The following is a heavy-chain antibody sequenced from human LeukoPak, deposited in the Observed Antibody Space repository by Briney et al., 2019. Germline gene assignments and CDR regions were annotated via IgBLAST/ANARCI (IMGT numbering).Heavy chain of an antibody. D-gene: IGHD6-6*01. V-gene: IGHV4-34*01. CDR2: INHSGST. CDR3: ARVRSSSFGIYFDY. Sequence: PSETLSLTCAVYGGSFSGYYWSWIRQPPGKGLEWIGEINHSGSTNYNPSLKSRVTIPVDTSKNQFSLKLSSVTAADTAVYYCARVRSSSFGIYFDYWGQGTLVTVSS. J-gene: IGHJ4*02. CDR1: GGSFSGYY.